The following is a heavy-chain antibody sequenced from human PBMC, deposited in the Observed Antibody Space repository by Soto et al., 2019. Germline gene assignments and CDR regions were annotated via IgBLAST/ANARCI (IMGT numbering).Heavy chain of an antibody. CDR1: GFTFSSYA. Sequence: EVQLLESGGGLVQPGGSLRLSCAASGFTFSSYAMSWVRQAPGKGLEWVSDLGVSGDTTYYADSVKGRFTISRDNSKNTLYLQMGSLRAEETAVYYCAKVRRFGELRSLYWGQGTLVNVSS. D-gene: IGHD3-10*01. V-gene: IGHV3-23*01. J-gene: IGHJ4*02. CDR3: AKVRRFGELRSLY. CDR2: LGVSGDTT.